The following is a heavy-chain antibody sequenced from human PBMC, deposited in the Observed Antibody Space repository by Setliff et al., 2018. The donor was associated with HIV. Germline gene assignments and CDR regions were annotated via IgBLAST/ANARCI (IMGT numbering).Heavy chain of an antibody. J-gene: IGHJ4*02. Sequence: GASVKVSCKASGYTFSSYGISWVRQAPGQGVEWMGWISAYNGNTNYAQKLQGRVTMTTDTSTSTAYMELRSLRSDDTAVYFCAREHSTTWPYFDFWGQGTLVTVSS. V-gene: IGHV1-18*01. D-gene: IGHD6-13*01. CDR3: AREHSTTWPYFDF. CDR1: GYTFSSYG. CDR2: ISAYNGNT.